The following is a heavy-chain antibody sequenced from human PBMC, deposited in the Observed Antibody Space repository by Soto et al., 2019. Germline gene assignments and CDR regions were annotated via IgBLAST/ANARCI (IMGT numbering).Heavy chain of an antibody. V-gene: IGHV4-31*03. CDR3: ARATPAGSADF. D-gene: IGHD2-2*01. CDR2: ISYSGSS. J-gene: IGHJ4*02. Sequence: SETLSLTCTVSGGSNIRDGYYWSWIRQHPGKGLEWIAYISYSGSSYSNPSLKSRVTISADTSKNQFSLRLTSVTAADTAVYFCARATPAGSADFWGQGTLVTVST. CDR1: GGSNIRDGYY.